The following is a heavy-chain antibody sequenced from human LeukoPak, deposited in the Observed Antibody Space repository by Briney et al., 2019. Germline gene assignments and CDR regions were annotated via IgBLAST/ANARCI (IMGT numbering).Heavy chain of an antibody. D-gene: IGHD2-21*02. Sequence: GGSLRLSCAASGFTFSSYWMHWVRQAPGKGLVWVSRINSDGSSTWYADSVKGRFTISRDNAKNTLYLQMNSLRAEDTAVYYCARGESCGGDCFLAYWGQGALVTVSS. CDR1: GFTFSSYW. CDR2: INSDGSST. CDR3: ARGESCGGDCFLAY. V-gene: IGHV3-74*01. J-gene: IGHJ4*02.